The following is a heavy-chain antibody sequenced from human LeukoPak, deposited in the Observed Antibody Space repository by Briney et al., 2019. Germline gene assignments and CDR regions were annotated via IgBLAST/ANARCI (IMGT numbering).Heavy chain of an antibody. Sequence: GGSLRLSCTVSGFTVSSNSMSWVRQAPGKGLEWVSFIYSDNTHYSDSVKGRFTISRDNAKNSVYLQMNSLRAEDTAVYYCAREGRSVVIKFFEYWGQRTLVTVSS. CDR2: IYSDNT. D-gene: IGHD2-2*01. CDR3: AREGRSVVIKFFEY. CDR1: GFTVSSNS. V-gene: IGHV3-53*01. J-gene: IGHJ4*02.